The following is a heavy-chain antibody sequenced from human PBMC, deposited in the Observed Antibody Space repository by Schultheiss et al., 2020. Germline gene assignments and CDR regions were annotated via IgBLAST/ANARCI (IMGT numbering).Heavy chain of an antibody. CDR3: ARVEYSSSSAYFDY. CDR1: GFTFSSYA. D-gene: IGHD6-6*01. CDR2: ISYDGSNK. J-gene: IGHJ4*02. V-gene: IGHV3-30-3*01. Sequence: GESLKVSCAASGFTFSSYAMHWVRQAPGKGLEWVAVISYDGSNKYYADSVKGRFTISRDNSKNTLYLQMNSLRAEDTAVYYCARVEYSSSSAYFDYWGQGTLVTVSS.